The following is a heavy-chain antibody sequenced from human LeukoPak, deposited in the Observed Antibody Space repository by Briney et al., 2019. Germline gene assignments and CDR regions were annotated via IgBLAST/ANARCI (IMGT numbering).Heavy chain of an antibody. CDR3: LRGDSRDF. J-gene: IGHJ4*02. CDR2: INSGGTTT. D-gene: IGHD3-22*01. V-gene: IGHV3-21*06. CDR1: GFAFSTYT. Sequence: GGSLRLSCAACGFAFSTYTMNWACQSPGKGLEWVASINSGGTTTHYADSVKGRFTISRDNAQNVLYLQMNGLRADDAAVYYCLRGDSRDFWGQGTLVTVSS.